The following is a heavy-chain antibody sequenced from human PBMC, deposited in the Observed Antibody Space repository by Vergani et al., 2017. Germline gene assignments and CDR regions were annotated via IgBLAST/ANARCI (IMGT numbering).Heavy chain of an antibody. J-gene: IGHJ6*03. V-gene: IGHV4-34*01. Sequence: QVQLQQWGAGLLKPSETLSLTCAVYGGSFSGYYWSWIRQPPGKGLEWIGEINHSGSTNYNPSLKSRVTISVDTSKNQFSLKLGSVTAADTAVYYCARPTYSGSSRRYYYYMDVWGKGTTVTVSS. CDR2: INHSGST. D-gene: IGHD6-6*01. CDR3: ARPTYSGSSRRYYYYMDV. CDR1: GGSFSGYY.